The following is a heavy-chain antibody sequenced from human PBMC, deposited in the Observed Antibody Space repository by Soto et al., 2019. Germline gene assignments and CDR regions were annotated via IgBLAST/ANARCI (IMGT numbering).Heavy chain of an antibody. CDR2: IYYSGST. CDR3: ARHRKPPPLTGLIGPPDY. CDR1: SGSISTYY. V-gene: IGHV4-59*08. Sequence: SETLSLTCTVSSGSISTYYWSWIRQPPGKGLEWIGYIYYSGSTNYNPSLKSRVTISVDTSKNQFSLKLSSVTAADTAVYYCARHRKPPPLTGLIGPPDYWGQGTLVTVSS. J-gene: IGHJ4*02. D-gene: IGHD3-9*01.